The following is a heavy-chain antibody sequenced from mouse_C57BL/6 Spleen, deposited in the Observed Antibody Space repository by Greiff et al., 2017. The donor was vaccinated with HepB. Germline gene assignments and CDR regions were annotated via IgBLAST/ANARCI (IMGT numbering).Heavy chain of an antibody. V-gene: IGHV1-53*01. D-gene: IGHD1-1*01. CDR2: INPSNGGT. Sequence: VQLQQPGTELVKPGASVKLSCKASGYTFTSYWMHWVKQRPGQGLEWIGNINPSNGGTNYNEKFKSKATLTVDKSSSTAYMQLSSLTSEDSAVYYCARENYGSTAPYYFDYWGQGTTLTVSS. J-gene: IGHJ2*01. CDR3: ARENYGSTAPYYFDY. CDR1: GYTFTSYW.